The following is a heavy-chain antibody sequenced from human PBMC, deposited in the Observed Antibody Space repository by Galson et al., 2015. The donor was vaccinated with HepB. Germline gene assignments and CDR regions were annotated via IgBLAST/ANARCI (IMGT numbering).Heavy chain of an antibody. V-gene: IGHV2-70*01. CDR2: IDWDDDK. CDR1: GFSLSTSGMC. J-gene: IGHJ6*02. D-gene: IGHD6-19*01. Sequence: PALVKPTQTLTLTCTFSGFSLSTSGMCVSWIRQPPGKALEWLALIDWDDDKYYSTSLKTRLTISKDTSKNQVVLTMTNMDPVDTATYYCTRIQGIAVAGYYYYYGMDVWGQGTTVTVSS. CDR3: TRIQGIAVAGYYYYYGMDV.